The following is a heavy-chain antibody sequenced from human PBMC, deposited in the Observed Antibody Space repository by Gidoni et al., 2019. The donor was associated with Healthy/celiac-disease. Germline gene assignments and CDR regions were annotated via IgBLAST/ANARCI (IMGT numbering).Heavy chain of an antibody. V-gene: IGHV3-30-3*01. J-gene: IGHJ4*02. CDR2: ISYDGSNK. Sequence: QVQLVESGGGVVQPGRSLRLSCAASGFTFSSYAMHWVRQAPGKGLEWVAVISYDGSNKYYADSVKGRFTISRDNSKNTLYLQMNSLRAEDTAVYYCARSPGRAAQEDYFDYWGQGTLVTVSS. CDR1: GFTFSSYA. D-gene: IGHD6-13*01. CDR3: ARSPGRAAQEDYFDY.